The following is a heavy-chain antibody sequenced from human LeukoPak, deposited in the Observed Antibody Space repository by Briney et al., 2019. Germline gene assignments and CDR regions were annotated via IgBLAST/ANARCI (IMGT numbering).Heavy chain of an antibody. J-gene: IGHJ4*02. Sequence: SETLSLTCTVSGGSISGYYWTWIRQPPGKGLEWIGSFYSSGTTNYNPSLKSRITISVDTSKNQFSLKLSSVTAADTAVYYCMRGDHYAEDPYRGQGTLVTVSS. CDR3: MRGDHYAEDPY. D-gene: IGHD4-17*01. CDR1: GGSISGYY. CDR2: FYSSGTT. V-gene: IGHV4-59*01.